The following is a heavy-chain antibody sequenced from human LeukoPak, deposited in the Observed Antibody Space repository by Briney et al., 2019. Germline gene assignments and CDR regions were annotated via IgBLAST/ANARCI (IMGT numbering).Heavy chain of an antibody. CDR3: ARVVEGLVPYYYYGMDV. V-gene: IGHV1-69*02. J-gene: IGHJ6*02. D-gene: IGHD2-15*01. CDR2: IIPILGIA. Sequence: GASVNVSCKASGGTFIRYTISWVRQAPGKGLEWVGRIIPILGIANYAQKFQGRVSITADKSTSTAYMELSSLRSEDTAVYYGARVVEGLVPYYYYGMDVWGQGTTVTVSS. CDR1: GGTFIRYT.